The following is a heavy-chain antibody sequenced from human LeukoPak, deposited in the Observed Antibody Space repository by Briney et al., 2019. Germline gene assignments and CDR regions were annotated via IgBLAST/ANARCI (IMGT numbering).Heavy chain of an antibody. D-gene: IGHD3-16*01. V-gene: IGHV4-59*08. Sequence: PSETLSLTCAVYGGSISSYYWSWIRQPPGKGLEWIGHIYYSGSTNYNPSLRSRVTISLDTSKNQFSLKLSSVTAADTAIYYCARQMGYFDYWGQGTLVTVSS. J-gene: IGHJ4*02. CDR3: ARQMGYFDY. CDR2: IYYSGST. CDR1: GGSISSYY.